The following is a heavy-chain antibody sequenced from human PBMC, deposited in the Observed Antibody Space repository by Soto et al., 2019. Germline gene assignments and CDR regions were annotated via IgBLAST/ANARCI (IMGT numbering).Heavy chain of an antibody. V-gene: IGHV4-30-4*01. CDR3: ARVGILTFYGCMDV. J-gene: IGHJ6*02. CDR1: GDSIRSGNHY. Sequence: PAETLSLTCTVSGDSIRSGNHYWSWIRQPPGKGLEWIGYIYYSGSTYYSPSLKSRVTISVDKSKNQFSLKLNSVTAADTAVYYCARVGILTFYGCMDVWSQWTTVT. CDR2: IYYSGST. D-gene: IGHD3-9*01.